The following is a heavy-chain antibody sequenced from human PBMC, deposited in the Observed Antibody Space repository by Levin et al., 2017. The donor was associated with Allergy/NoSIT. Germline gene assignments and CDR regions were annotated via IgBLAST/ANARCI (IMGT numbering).Heavy chain of an antibody. J-gene: IGHJ4*02. V-gene: IGHV4-34*01. CDR2: INHSGST. Sequence: GSLRLSCAVYGGSFSGYYWSWIRQPPGKGLEWIGEINHSGSTNYNPSLKSRVTISVDTSKNQFSLKLSSVTAADTAVYYCARSYSSSWYGLYWGQGTLVTVSS. CDR1: GGSFSGYY. CDR3: ARSYSSSWYGLY. D-gene: IGHD6-13*01.